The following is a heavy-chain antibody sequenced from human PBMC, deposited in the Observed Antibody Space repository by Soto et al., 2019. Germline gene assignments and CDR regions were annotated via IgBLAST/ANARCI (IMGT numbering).Heavy chain of an antibody. CDR1: GFSLSSIGLG. V-gene: IGHV2-5*02. D-gene: IGHD5-12*01. Sequence: QITVKESGLTLVKPTETLTLTCTFSGFSLSSIGLGVGWIRQPPGKALEWLALIYWDDDKHYSPSLSTRLTVNKDPSKTEEDLTRTNSDPVDTATYDCARLYRGVYDSGRVGEKFDCWGQGTLVTVSS. CDR3: ARLYRGVYDSGRVGEKFDC. CDR2: IYWDDDK. J-gene: IGHJ4*02.